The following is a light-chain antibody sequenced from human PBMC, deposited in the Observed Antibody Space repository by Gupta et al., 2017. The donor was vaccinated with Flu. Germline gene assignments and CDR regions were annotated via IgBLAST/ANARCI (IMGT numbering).Light chain of an antibody. Sequence: EIVLTQSPDFQSVTPKERVTITCRASQSVGRNLQWYQQKPKQAPKLLIKDASHYRSGVPSRVSGSGSGTDFTLTINSLEAEDAATYYCQQSSSLPLTFGGGTKVEIK. CDR3: QQSSSLPLT. CDR2: DAS. V-gene: IGKV6-21*01. CDR1: QSVGRN. J-gene: IGKJ4*01.